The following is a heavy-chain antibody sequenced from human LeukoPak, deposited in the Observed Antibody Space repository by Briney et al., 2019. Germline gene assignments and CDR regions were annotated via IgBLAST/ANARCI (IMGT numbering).Heavy chain of an antibody. J-gene: IGHJ6*02. Sequence: GESLKISCKGCGYNFTNYWIGWVRQMPGKGLEWMGIIYPGDSDTIYSPSFQGQVTISADKSITTAYLQWSSLEASDTAMYYCARLKCSGGSCYSNYYYYGMDVWGQGTTVTVSS. V-gene: IGHV5-51*01. CDR3: ARLKCSGGSCYSNYYYYGMDV. CDR2: IYPGDSDT. D-gene: IGHD2-15*01. CDR1: GYNFTNYW.